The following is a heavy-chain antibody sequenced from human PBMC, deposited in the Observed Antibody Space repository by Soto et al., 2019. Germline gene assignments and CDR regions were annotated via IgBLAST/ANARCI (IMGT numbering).Heavy chain of an antibody. Sequence: GGSLRLSCAASGFTFSSYSMNWVRQAPGKWLEWVSSISSSSSYIYYADSVKGRFTISRDNAKNSLYLQMNSLRAEDTAVYYCARDYCTNGVCYFGWFDPWGQGTLVTVS. D-gene: IGHD2-8*01. V-gene: IGHV3-21*01. J-gene: IGHJ5*02. CDR2: ISSSSSYI. CDR3: ARDYCTNGVCYFGWFDP. CDR1: GFTFSSYS.